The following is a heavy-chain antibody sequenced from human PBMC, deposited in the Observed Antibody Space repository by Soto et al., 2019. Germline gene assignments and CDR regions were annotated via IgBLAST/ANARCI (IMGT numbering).Heavy chain of an antibody. V-gene: IGHV1-2*04. D-gene: IGHD3-3*01. CDR1: GYTFTGYY. J-gene: IGHJ6*02. CDR2: INPNSGGT. Sequence: ASVKVSCKASGYTFTGYYMHWVRQAPGQGLEWMGWINPNSGGTNYAQKFQGWVTMTRDTSISTAYMELSRLRSDDTAVYYCVRDVRTYDFWSGYLVDYYYGMDVWGQGTTVTVSS. CDR3: VRDVRTYDFWSGYLVDYYYGMDV.